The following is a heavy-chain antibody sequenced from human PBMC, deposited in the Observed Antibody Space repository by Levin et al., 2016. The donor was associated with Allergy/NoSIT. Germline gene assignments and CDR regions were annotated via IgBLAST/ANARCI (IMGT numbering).Heavy chain of an antibody. D-gene: IGHD6-19*01. Sequence: GESLKISCAASGFTFSDYYMTWIRQTPGKGLEWVSVIYSSDFTLYANSVKGRFTISRDNFKNTVFLQMNSLRAEDTAVYYCAREIYSSGWDDAFDIWGQGTMVTVSS. CDR2: IYSSDFT. J-gene: IGHJ3*02. CDR1: GFTFSDYY. V-gene: IGHV3-66*01. CDR3: AREIYSSGWDDAFDI.